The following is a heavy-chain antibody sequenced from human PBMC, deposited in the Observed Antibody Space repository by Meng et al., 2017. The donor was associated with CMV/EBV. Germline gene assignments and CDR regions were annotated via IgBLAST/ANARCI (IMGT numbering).Heavy chain of an antibody. D-gene: IGHD6-13*01. CDR1: GGSISSSSYY. CDR2: IYYSGST. CDR3: ARGGIAAAGLH. J-gene: IGHJ4*02. V-gene: IGHV4-39*07. Sequence: QLQLQESGPGLVNPSETLSLTCTGSGGSISSSSYYWGWIRQPPGKGLEWIGSIYYSGSTYYNPSLKSRVTISVDTSKNQFSLKLSSVTAADTAVYYCARGGIAAAGLHWGQGTLVTVSS.